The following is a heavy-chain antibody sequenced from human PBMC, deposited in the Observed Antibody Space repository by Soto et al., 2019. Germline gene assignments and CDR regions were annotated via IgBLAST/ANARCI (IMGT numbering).Heavy chain of an antibody. CDR3: ARVPGDFWSGYYENNWFDP. Sequence: SETLSLTCAVYGGSFSGYYWSWIRQPPGKGLEWIGEINHSGSTNYNPSLKSRVTISVDTSKNQFSLKLSSVTAADTAVYYCARVPGDFWSGYYENNWFDPWGQGTLVTVSS. CDR1: GGSFSGYY. J-gene: IGHJ5*02. CDR2: INHSGST. V-gene: IGHV4-34*01. D-gene: IGHD3-3*01.